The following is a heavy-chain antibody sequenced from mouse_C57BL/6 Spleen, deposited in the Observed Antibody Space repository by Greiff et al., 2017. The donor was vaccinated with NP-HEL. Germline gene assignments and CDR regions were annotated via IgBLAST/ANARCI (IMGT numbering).Heavy chain of an antibody. CDR3: ARMELYYYPFAY. Sequence: QVQLQQPGAELVKPGASVKMSCKASGYTFTSYWITWVKQRPGQGLEWIGDIYPGSGSTNYNEKFKSKATLTVDTSSSTAYMQLSSLTSEDSAVYYGARMELYYYPFAYWGQGTLVTVSA. D-gene: IGHD1-1*01. V-gene: IGHV1-55*01. CDR1: GYTFTSYW. CDR2: IYPGSGST. J-gene: IGHJ3*01.